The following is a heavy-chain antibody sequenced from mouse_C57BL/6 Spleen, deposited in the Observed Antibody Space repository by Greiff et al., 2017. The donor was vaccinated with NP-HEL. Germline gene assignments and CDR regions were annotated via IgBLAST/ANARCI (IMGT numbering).Heavy chain of an antibody. CDR1: GFTFTDYY. CDR2: IRNKANGYTT. V-gene: IGHV7-3*01. Sequence: EVMLVESGGGLVQPGGSLSLSCAASGFTFTDYYMSWVRQPPGKALEWLGFIRNKANGYTTEYSASVKGRFTISRDNSQSILYLQMNALRAEDSATYYCARGATVVPFAYWGQGTLVTVSA. D-gene: IGHD1-1*01. CDR3: ARGATVVPFAY. J-gene: IGHJ3*01.